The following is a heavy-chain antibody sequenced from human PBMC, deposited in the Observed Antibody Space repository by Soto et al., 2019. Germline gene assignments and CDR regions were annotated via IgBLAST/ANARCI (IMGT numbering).Heavy chain of an antibody. CDR3: AREGTGRGQKTIYYYYYGMDA. V-gene: IGHV3-33*01. CDR1: GFTFSSYG. D-gene: IGHD2-8*02. J-gene: IGHJ6*02. Sequence: GGSLRLSCAASGFTFSSYGMHWVRQAPGKGLEWVAVIWYDGSNKYYADSVKGRFTISRDNSKNTLYLQMNSLRAEDTAVYYCAREGTGRGQKTIYYYYYGMDAWGQGTTVTV. CDR2: IWYDGSNK.